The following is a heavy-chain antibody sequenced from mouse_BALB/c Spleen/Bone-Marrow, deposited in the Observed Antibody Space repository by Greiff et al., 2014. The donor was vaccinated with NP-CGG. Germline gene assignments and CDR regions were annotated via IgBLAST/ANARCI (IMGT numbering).Heavy chain of an antibody. CDR2: INPSTGYT. CDR1: GYTFTNYW. CDR3: ARIYYYGRDY. D-gene: IGHD1-1*01. Sequence: VKLMESGAELAKPGASVKMSCKASGYTFTNYWMHWVKQRPGQGLEWIGYINPSTGYTESNQKFKDKATLTADKSSSTAYMQLSSLTSEDSAVYYCARIYYYGRDYWGQGTTLTVSS. J-gene: IGHJ2*01. V-gene: IGHV1-7*01.